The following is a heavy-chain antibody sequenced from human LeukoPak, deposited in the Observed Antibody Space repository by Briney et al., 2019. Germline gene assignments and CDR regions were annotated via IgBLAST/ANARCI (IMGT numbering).Heavy chain of an antibody. CDR1: GYTFTIYD. D-gene: IGHD3-3*01. Sequence: ASVKVSFKASGYTFTIYDINWVRQATGQGLEWMGWMNPNSGNTGYAQKFQGRGTITRNTSISTAYMELSSLRSEDTAVYYCARGGVVRRSPASRYMDVWGKATTVTISS. V-gene: IGHV1-8*01. CDR3: ARGGVVRRSPASRYMDV. J-gene: IGHJ6*03. CDR2: MNPNSGNT.